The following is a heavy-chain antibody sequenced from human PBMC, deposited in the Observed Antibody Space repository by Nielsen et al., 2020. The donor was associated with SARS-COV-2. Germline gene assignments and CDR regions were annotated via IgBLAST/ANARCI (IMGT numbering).Heavy chain of an antibody. V-gene: IGHV3-21*01. J-gene: IGHJ5*02. CDR2: ISSSSSYI. CDR3: ARGGHDYYGSGSYYSTGWFDP. Sequence: VRQAPGKELEWVSSISSSSSYIYYADSVKGRFTISRDNAKNSLYLQMNSLRAEDTAVYYCARGGHDYYGSGSYYSTGWFDPWGQGTLVTVSS. D-gene: IGHD3-10*01.